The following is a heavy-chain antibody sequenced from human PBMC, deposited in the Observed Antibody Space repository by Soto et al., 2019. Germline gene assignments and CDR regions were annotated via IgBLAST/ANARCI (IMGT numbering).Heavy chain of an antibody. CDR3: AKTLKPIMYYYYGMDV. J-gene: IGHJ6*02. D-gene: IGHD2-8*01. CDR2: ISWDGATT. CDR1: GFRFDEYT. Sequence: TGVSLRLSCAASGFRFDEYTMHWVRQSPGKGLEWVSLISWDGATTHYADSVKGRFTISRDNSLNSLSLQMNSLRAEDTALYYCAKTLKPIMYYYYGMDVWGQGTTVTVSS. V-gene: IGHV3-43*01.